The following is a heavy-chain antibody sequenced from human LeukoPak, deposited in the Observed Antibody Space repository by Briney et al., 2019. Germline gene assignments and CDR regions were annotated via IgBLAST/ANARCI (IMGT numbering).Heavy chain of an antibody. V-gene: IGHV3-21*01. Sequence: GGFLRLSCAASGFTFSSYSMNWVRQAPGKGLEWVSSISSSSSYIYYADSVKGRFTISRDNAKNSLYLQMNSLRAEDTAVYYCARVLGYSYGFDYWGQGTLVTVSS. D-gene: IGHD5-18*01. CDR2: ISSSSSYI. CDR1: GFTFSSYS. J-gene: IGHJ4*02. CDR3: ARVLGYSYGFDY.